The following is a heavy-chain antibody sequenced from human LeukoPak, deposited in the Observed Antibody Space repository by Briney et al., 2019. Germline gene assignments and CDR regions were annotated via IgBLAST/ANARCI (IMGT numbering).Heavy chain of an antibody. CDR1: GFTFSAYA. V-gene: IGHV3-30*04. CDR2: ISHDESNY. D-gene: IGHD1-26*01. J-gene: IGHJ1*01. Sequence: GTSLRLSCTASGFTFSAYALHWVRQAPGKGLEWVAVISHDESNYYYAESVKGRFSISRDDSKNTLVLQMNSLTTEDAGVYYCARARTGSYYSPFEYWGPGTLATVSS. CDR3: ARARTGSYYSPFEY.